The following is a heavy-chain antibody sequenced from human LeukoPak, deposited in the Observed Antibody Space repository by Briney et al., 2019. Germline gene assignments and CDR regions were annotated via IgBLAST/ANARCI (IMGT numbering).Heavy chain of an antibody. D-gene: IGHD2-21*01. CDR2: IYYSGST. CDR3: ARGVVIAPQTFDY. CDR1: GGSISSFY. J-gene: IGHJ4*02. Sequence: SETLSLTCTVSGGSISSFYWSWIRQPPGKGLEWIGYIYYSGSTNYNPSLKSRVTISVDTSKNQFSLRLRPVTAADTAVYYCARGVVIAPQTFDYWGQGTLATVSS. V-gene: IGHV4-59*01.